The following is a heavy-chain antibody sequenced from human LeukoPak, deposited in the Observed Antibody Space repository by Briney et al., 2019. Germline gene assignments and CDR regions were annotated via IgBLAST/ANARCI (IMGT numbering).Heavy chain of an antibody. D-gene: IGHD1-26*01. CDR2: INTNTGNP. CDR1: GYTFTGYY. CDR3: ARDRTEVGNDY. J-gene: IGHJ4*02. Sequence: ASVKVSCKASGYTFTGYYMHWVRQAPGQGLEWMGWINTNTGNPTYAQGFTGRFVFSLDTSVSTAYPQISSLKAEDTAVYYCARDRTEVGNDYWGQGTLVTVSS. V-gene: IGHV7-4-1*02.